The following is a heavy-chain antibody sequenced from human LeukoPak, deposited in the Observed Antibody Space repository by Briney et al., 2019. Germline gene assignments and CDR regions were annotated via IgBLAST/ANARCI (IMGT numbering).Heavy chain of an antibody. CDR2: TSGSAGNI. CDR3: AKYGVVGAGYFDY. D-gene: IGHD1-26*01. V-gene: IGHV3-23*01. CDR1: GFTFSTYA. J-gene: IGHJ4*02. Sequence: GGSLRLSGAASGFTFSTYAMSWVRQAPGKGLEWVSTTSGSAGNIYYADSVKGRFTISRDNSKNTVYLQMSSLSPEDTAVYYCAKYGVVGAGYFDYWGQGTLVTVSS.